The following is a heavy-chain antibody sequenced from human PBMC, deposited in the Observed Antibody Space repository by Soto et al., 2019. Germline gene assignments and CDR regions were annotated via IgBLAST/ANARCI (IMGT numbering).Heavy chain of an antibody. CDR3: ARAGDSSGPVALGY. D-gene: IGHD6-19*01. Sequence: QLQLQESGSGLVKPSQTLSLTCAVSGGSISSGGSSWSWIRQPPGKGLEGIGYIYHSGSPYYTPSLNSRVTISVDRSKNQFSLKLSSVTAADTAVYYCARAGDSSGPVALGYWGQGTLVTVSS. CDR2: IYHSGSP. J-gene: IGHJ4*02. V-gene: IGHV4-30-2*01. CDR1: GGSISSGGSS.